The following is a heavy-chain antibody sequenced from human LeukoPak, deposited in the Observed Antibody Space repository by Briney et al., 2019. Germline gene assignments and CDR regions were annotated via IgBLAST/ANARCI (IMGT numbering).Heavy chain of an antibody. CDR3: ARGLRGMVAPIDY. J-gene: IGHJ4*02. CDR2: IYTSGTT. CDR1: GGSISSYY. V-gene: IGHV4-4*07. D-gene: IGHD2-15*01. Sequence: SETLSLTCTVSGGSISSYYGSWIRQPAGKGLEWIGRIYTSGTTNYNPSLKSRVTISVDTSKNQFSLKLSSVTAADTAVYYCARGLRGMVAPIDYWGQGTLVTVSS.